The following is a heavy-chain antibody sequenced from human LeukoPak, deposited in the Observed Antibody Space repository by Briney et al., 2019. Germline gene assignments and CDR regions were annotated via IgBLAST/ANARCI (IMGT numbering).Heavy chain of an antibody. D-gene: IGHD1-26*01. CDR2: IKQDGSEK. CDR1: GFTFSSYA. CDR3: ARDGYSGSYY. J-gene: IGHJ4*02. Sequence: GGSLRLSCAASGFTFSSYAMHWVRQAPGKGLQWVANIKQDGSEKYYVASVQGRFTISRDNAKNSLYLQMNSLRAEDTAVYYCARDGYSGSYYWGQGTLVTVSS. V-gene: IGHV3-7*01.